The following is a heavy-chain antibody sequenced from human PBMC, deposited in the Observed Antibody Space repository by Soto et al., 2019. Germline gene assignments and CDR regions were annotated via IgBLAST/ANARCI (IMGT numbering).Heavy chain of an antibody. D-gene: IGHD1-1*01. J-gene: IGHJ4*02. CDR1: GFSLSTSGVG. V-gene: IGHV2-5*02. CDR3: ARFSQNWNARPIEY. CDR2: IYWDDDK. Sequence: VSGPTLVNPTQTLTLTCTFSGFSLSTSGVGVGWIRQPPGKALEWLALIYWDDDKRYSPSLKSRLTITKDTSKNQVVLTMTNMDPVDTATYYCARFSQNWNARPIEYWGQGTLVTVSS.